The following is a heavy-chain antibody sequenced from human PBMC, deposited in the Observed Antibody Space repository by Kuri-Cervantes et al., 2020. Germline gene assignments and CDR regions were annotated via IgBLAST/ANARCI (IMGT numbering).Heavy chain of an antibody. CDR3: ARVEELPDVRYFDY. J-gene: IGHJ4*02. Sequence: ASVKVSCKASGYTFTGYYIHWVRQAPGQGLEWMGWISAYNGNTNYAQKLQGRVTMTTDTSTSTAYMELRSLRSDDTAVYYCARVEELPDVRYFDYWGQGTRVTGAS. D-gene: IGHD1-26*01. CDR1: GYTFTGYY. CDR2: ISAYNGNT. V-gene: IGHV1-18*04.